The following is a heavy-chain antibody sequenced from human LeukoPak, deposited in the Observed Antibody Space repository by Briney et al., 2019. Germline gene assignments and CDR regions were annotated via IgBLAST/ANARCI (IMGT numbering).Heavy chain of an antibody. D-gene: IGHD3-22*01. Sequence: SETLSLTCAVYGGSFSGYYWGWIRQPPGKGLEWIGEINHSGSTNYNPSLKSRVTISVDTSKNQFSLKLSSVTAADTAVYYCARGPGYYDSSGYRYWGQGTLVTVSS. V-gene: IGHV4-34*01. J-gene: IGHJ4*02. CDR1: GGSFSGYY. CDR2: INHSGST. CDR3: ARGPGYYDSSGYRY.